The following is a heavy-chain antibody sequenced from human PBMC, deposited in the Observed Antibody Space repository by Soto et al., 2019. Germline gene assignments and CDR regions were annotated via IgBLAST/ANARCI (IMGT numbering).Heavy chain of an antibody. CDR1: GFTFSSYW. Sequence: EVQLVESGGGLVQPGGSLRLSCAASGFTFSSYWMSWVRQAPGKGLEWVANIKQDGSEKYYVDSVKGRFTISRDNAKNSLYLQMNSLRAEDTAVYYCARVRWGVVATANDYWGQGTLVTVSS. CDR3: ARVRWGVVATANDY. J-gene: IGHJ4*02. CDR2: IKQDGSEK. V-gene: IGHV3-7*01. D-gene: IGHD2-15*01.